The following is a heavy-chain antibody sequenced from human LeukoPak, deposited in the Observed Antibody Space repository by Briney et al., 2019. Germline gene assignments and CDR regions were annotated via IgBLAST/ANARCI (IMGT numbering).Heavy chain of an antibody. Sequence: GGSLRLSCAVYGFTFDDYGMSWVRQAPGKGLEWVSGINWHGGSTVYADSVKGRFTISRDNAKHSLYLQMNSLRAEDTALYYCARDLYNRGDLPRYWGQGTLVTVSS. J-gene: IGHJ4*02. CDR1: GFTFDDYG. CDR2: INWHGGST. CDR3: ARDLYNRGDLPRY. D-gene: IGHD1-14*01. V-gene: IGHV3-20*04.